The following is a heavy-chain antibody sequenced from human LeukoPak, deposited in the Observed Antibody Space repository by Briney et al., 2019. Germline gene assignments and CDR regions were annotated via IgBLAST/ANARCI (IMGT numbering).Heavy chain of an antibody. CDR3: ARGVGWFDP. V-gene: IGHV3-7*01. Sequence: PGGSLRLSCAGSGFSFTSHWMSWVRQAPAKGLEWVANIKEDGSEKYYVDPVKGRFTISRDNAKNSLSLQMNGLRAEDTAVYYCARGVGWFDPWGQGTLVTVSS. CDR2: IKEDGSEK. D-gene: IGHD3-3*01. J-gene: IGHJ5*02. CDR1: GFSFTSHW.